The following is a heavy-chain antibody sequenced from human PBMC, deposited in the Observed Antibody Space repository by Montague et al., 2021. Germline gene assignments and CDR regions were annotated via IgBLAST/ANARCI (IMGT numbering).Heavy chain of an antibody. CDR2: VSHGGST. CDR1: RSLINGCYY. CDR3: AGERDRYYDMDI. J-gene: IGHJ6*03. Sequence: SETLSLTCTVSRSLINGCYYWGCIRQPPGKGLEWMGSVSHGGSTYYNPSLKSRVTISVDTSNNHFSLKLSSVTAADTAMYYCAGERDRYYDMDIWGKGTTITVSS. V-gene: IGHV4-38-2*02.